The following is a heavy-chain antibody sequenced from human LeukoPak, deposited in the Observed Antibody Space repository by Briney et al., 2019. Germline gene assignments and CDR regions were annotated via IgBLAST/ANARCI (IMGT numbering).Heavy chain of an antibody. CDR2: FGISGTI. V-gene: IGHV3-48*01. J-gene: IGHJ4*02. D-gene: IGHD5/OR15-5a*01. CDR3: AGYGVYPY. CDR1: GFAVNTYD. Sequence: GGSLRLSCAASGFAVNTYDMHWVRQAPGEGPQWIAYFGISGTIYYADSVRGRFTISRDSAKNSLSLQMNGLRVDDTAIYYCAGYGVYPYWGQGTPVTVSS.